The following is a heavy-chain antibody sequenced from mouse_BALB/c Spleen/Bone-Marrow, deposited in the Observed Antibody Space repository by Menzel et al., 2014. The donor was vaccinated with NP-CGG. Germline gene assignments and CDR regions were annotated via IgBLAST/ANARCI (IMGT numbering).Heavy chain of an antibody. CDR1: GFTFSSYT. Sequence: EVQLMESGGGLVQPGGSLKLSCAASGFTFSSYTMSWVRQTPEKRLEWVAYISNGGGSTYYPDTIKGRFTISRDNAKNTLYLQMSSLKSEDTAMYYCTRHVGNPYAMDYWGQGTSVTVSS. D-gene: IGHD3-1*01. V-gene: IGHV5-12-2*01. CDR3: TRHVGNPYAMDY. CDR2: ISNGGGST. J-gene: IGHJ4*01.